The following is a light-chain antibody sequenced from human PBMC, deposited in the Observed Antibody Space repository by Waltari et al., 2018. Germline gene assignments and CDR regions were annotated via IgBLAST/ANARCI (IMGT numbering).Light chain of an antibody. CDR1: QSVSSS. CDR3: LQRSNWPYS. J-gene: IGKJ2*03. V-gene: IGKV3-15*01. Sequence: EIVMTQSPATLSLSPGERATLSCRASQSVSSSLAWYQQKPGQAPRLLIYGASSRATGIPYRFSGSGSGTDFTLTISSLEPEDVAVYYCLQRSNWPYSFGQGTKVEIK. CDR2: GAS.